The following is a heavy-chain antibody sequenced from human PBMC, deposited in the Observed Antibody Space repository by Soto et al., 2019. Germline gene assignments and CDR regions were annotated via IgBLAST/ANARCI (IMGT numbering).Heavy chain of an antibody. J-gene: IGHJ5*02. V-gene: IGHV4-59*01. Sequence: PSETLSLTCTVSGGSISSYYWSWIRQPPGKGLEWIGYIYYSGSTNYNPSLKSRVTISVDTSKDQFSLKLSSVTAADTAVYYCARAHYGYREINWFDPWGQGTLVTVSS. CDR1: GGSISSYY. CDR3: ARAHYGYREINWFDP. D-gene: IGHD5-18*01. CDR2: IYYSGST.